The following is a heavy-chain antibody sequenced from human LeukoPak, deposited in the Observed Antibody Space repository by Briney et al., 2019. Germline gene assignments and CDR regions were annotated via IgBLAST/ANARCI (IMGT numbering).Heavy chain of an antibody. CDR3: ASRGDDILTGYYRYFDY. D-gene: IGHD3-9*01. CDR2: INHSGST. V-gene: IGHV4-34*01. J-gene: IGHJ4*02. Sequence: SETLSLTCAVYVGSYRGYYWSWIRQPPGKGLEWIGEINHSGSTNYNPSLKSRVTISVDTSKKQFSLKLSSVTDAETAVYYCASRGDDILTGYYRYFDYWGQGTLVTVSS. CDR1: VGSYRGYY.